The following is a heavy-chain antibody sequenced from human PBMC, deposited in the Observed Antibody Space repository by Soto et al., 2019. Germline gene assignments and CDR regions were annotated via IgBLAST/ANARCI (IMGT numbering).Heavy chain of an antibody. V-gene: IGHV4-59*08. CDR2: IYYSGST. CDR1: GGSISSYY. J-gene: IGHJ4*02. CDR3: ARGDYCSSTSCSSAIDY. Sequence: SETLSLTCTVSGGSISSYYWSWIRQPPGKGLEWIGYIYYSGSTNYNPSLKSRVTISVDTSKNQFSLKLSSVTAADTAVYYCARGDYCSSTSCSSAIDYWGQGTLVTVSS. D-gene: IGHD2-2*01.